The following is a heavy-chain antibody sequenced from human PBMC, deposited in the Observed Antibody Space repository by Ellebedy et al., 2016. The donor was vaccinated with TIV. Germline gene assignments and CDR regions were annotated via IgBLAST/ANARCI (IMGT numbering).Heavy chain of an antibody. Sequence: GESLKISCAASGFTFRNYVMHWVRQVPGKGLEWVAVISYDGSNKFYADSVKGRFTISRDNSKNTLYLQVSSLRTEDTAVYYCARGGVVNSYAAADSWGQGTLVIV. V-gene: IGHV3-30-3*01. CDR2: ISYDGSNK. D-gene: IGHD5-18*01. CDR1: GFTFRNYV. CDR3: ARGGVVNSYAAADS. J-gene: IGHJ4*02.